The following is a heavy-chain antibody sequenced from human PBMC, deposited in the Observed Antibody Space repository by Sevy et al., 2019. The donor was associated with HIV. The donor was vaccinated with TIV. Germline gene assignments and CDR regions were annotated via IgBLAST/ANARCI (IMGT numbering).Heavy chain of an antibody. CDR2: ISYDGSNK. CDR1: GFTFSSYA. D-gene: IGHD3-3*01. J-gene: IGHJ4*02. CDR3: ARGEGRSGLYYFDY. V-gene: IGHV3-30-3*01. Sequence: GGSLRLSCAASGFTFSSYAMHWVRQAPCKGLEWVTVISYDGSNKYYADSVKGRFTISRDNSKNTLYLQMNSLRAEDTAVYYCARGEGRSGLYYFDYWGQGTLVTVSS.